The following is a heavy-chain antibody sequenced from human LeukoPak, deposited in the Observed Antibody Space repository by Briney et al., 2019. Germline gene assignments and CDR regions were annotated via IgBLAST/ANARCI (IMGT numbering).Heavy chain of an antibody. Sequence: SETLSLTCTVSGGSISSSSYYWGWIRQPPGQGLEWIGSIYYSGSTYYNPSLKSRVTISVDTSKNQFSLKLSSVTAADTAVYYCARPGYSSGWFSWFDYWGQGTLVTVSS. D-gene: IGHD6-19*01. V-gene: IGHV4-39*01. CDR2: IYYSGST. J-gene: IGHJ4*02. CDR3: ARPGYSSGWFSWFDY. CDR1: GGSISSSSYY.